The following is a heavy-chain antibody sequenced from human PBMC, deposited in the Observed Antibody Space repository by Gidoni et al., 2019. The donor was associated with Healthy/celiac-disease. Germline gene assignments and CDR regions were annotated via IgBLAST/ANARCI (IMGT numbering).Heavy chain of an antibody. J-gene: IGHJ4*02. Sequence: QLQLQESGTGLVKPSETLSLTCTVSGGSISSSSYYWGWIRQPPGKGLEWIGSIYYSGSTSYNPSLKSRVTISVDTSKNQFSLKLSSVTAADTAVYYCARLEIVGATEIDYWGQGTLVTVSS. D-gene: IGHD1-26*01. V-gene: IGHV4-39*01. CDR1: GGSISSSSYY. CDR2: IYYSGST. CDR3: ARLEIVGATEIDY.